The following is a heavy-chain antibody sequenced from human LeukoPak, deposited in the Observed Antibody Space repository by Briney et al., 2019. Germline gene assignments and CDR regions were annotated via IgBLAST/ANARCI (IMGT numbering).Heavy chain of an antibody. CDR1: GGSISSYY. D-gene: IGHD2-2*01. Sequence: SETLSLTCTVSGGSISSYYWSWIRQLAGKGLEWIGRIYTSGSTNYNPSLKSRVTMSVDTSKNQFSLKLSSVTAADTAVYYCARQEDCSSTSCFETFDYWGQGTLVTVSS. V-gene: IGHV4-4*07. J-gene: IGHJ4*02. CDR2: IYTSGST. CDR3: ARQEDCSSTSCFETFDY.